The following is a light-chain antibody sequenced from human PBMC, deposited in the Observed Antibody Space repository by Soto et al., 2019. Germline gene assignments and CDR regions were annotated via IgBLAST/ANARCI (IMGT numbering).Light chain of an antibody. J-gene: IGKJ1*01. CDR3: QQSDTSPRT. V-gene: IGKV1-39*01. CDR1: QSISIY. Sequence: DIQMTQPPSSLSASVGDRVTITCRASQSISIYLHWYQQKPGKAPKLLIYAASSLQSGVPSRFSGSGPGTDFTLTISSLQPEDFAAYYCQQSDTSPRTFGQGTKVDIK. CDR2: AAS.